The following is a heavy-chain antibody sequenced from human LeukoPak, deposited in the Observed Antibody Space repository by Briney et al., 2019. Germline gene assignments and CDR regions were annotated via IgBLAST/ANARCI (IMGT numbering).Heavy chain of an antibody. J-gene: IGHJ4*02. CDR3: AKASWVSSTDAVR. CDR2: ISYDGTYK. CDR1: GFTFSNYG. V-gene: IGHV3-30*18. Sequence: PGRSLRLSCAASGFTFSNYGMNWVRQAPGKGLEWVAVISYDGTYKYYADSVKGRFTISRDSSTNTVYLQMNSLRVEDTAVYYCAKASWVSSTDAVRWGQGTLVTVSS. D-gene: IGHD3-16*01.